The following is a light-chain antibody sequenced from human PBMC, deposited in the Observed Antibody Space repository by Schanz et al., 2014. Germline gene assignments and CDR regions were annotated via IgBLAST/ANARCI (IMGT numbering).Light chain of an antibody. CDR2: EVS. V-gene: IGLV2-8*01. CDR3: QSYDSSLSGYV. J-gene: IGLJ1*01. CDR1: SSDVGGYNY. Sequence: QSALTQPASASGSPGQSVTISCTGTSSDVGGYNYVSWYQQHPGKAPKLMIYEVSQRPSGVPDRFSGSKSGTSASLAITGLQADDEADYHCQSYDSSLSGYVFGTGTKLTVL.